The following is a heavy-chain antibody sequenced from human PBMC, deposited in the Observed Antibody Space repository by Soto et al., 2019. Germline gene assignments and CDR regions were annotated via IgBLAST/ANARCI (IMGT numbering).Heavy chain of an antibody. Sequence: SSETLSLTCTVSGGSLSSYYWSWFRQPPGKGLERIGDNYPNGSTYYKPALKSRDNISIDRSKNQFSLKLSSVTAADTAVYYCARVPDRWGQGTLVTVSS. CDR1: GGSLSSYY. CDR3: ARVPDR. J-gene: IGHJ5*02. D-gene: IGHD2-2*01. V-gene: IGHV4-30-2*01. CDR2: NYPNGST.